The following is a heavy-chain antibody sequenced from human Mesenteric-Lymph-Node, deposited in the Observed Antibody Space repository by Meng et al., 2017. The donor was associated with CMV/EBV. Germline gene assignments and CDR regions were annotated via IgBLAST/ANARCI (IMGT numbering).Heavy chain of an antibody. V-gene: IGHV3-53*01. D-gene: IGHD3-3*01. J-gene: IGHJ6*02. CDR2: IYSGGAT. CDR3: AKYHTIFYGMDV. CDR1: EFSVSSNY. Sequence: GESLKISCAGSEFSVSSNYMTWVRQAPGKGMEWVSVIYSGGATYYADSVKGRFTVSRDNSKNTIYLQMNSLRAEDTAVYYCAKYHTIFYGMDVWGQGTTVTVSS.